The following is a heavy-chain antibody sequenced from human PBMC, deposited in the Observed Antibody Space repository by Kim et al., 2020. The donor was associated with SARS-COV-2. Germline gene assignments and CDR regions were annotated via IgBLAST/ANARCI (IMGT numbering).Heavy chain of an antibody. D-gene: IGHD3-3*01. CDR3: AKEAGNDFWSGYFDY. J-gene: IGHJ4*02. CDR2: IYSGGSST. Sequence: GGSLRLSCAASGFTFSSYAMSWVRQAPGKGLEWVSVIYSGGSSTYYADSVKGRFTISRDNSKNTLYLQMNSLRAEDTAVYYCAKEAGNDFWSGYFDYWGQGTLVTVSS. V-gene: IGHV3-23*03. CDR1: GFTFSSYA.